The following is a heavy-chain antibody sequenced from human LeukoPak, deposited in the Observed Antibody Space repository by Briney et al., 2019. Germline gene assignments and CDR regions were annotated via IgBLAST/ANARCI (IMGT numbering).Heavy chain of an antibody. CDR2: ISSSGGST. D-gene: IGHD2-15*01. CDR1: GFTFSSYG. CDR3: AKAALYCSGGSCYSGAFDI. J-gene: IGHJ3*02. Sequence: PGGSLRLSCAASGFTFSSYGMSWVRQAPGKGLEWVSAISSSGGSTYYADSVKGRFTISRDNSKNTLYVQMNSLRAEDTAVFYCAKAALYCSGGSCYSGAFDIWGQGTMVTVSS. V-gene: IGHV3-23*01.